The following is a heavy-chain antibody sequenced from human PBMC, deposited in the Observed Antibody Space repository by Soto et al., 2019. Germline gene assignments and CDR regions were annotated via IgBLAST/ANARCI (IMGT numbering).Heavy chain of an antibody. V-gene: IGHV4-31*03. CDR2: IYYSGTT. CDR3: ARGDYGDLRGCYF. CDR1: GGSISSGNYY. D-gene: IGHD4-17*01. J-gene: IGHJ4*02. Sequence: QVQLQESGPGLVKPSQTLSLTCTVSGGSISSGNYYWSWIRHHPGTGLEWVGSIYYSGTTYYNTSLKSRVTMSLGTSKTQFSIKLSSVTAADTAVYYCARGDYGDLRGCYFWGQGTLVTVSS.